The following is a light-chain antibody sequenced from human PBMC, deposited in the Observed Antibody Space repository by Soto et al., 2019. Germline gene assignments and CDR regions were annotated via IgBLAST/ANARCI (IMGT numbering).Light chain of an antibody. V-gene: IGLV4-69*01. Sequence: QLVLTQSPSASASLGASVRLTCTLSSGHSTYAIAWHQQQAEKGPRYLMKLNSDGSHSKGDGIPDRFSGSSSGAERYLTISSLQSEDEADYYCQTWGTGMGVFGGGTKVTVL. CDR3: QTWGTGMGV. CDR1: SGHSTYA. J-gene: IGLJ3*02. CDR2: LNSDGSH.